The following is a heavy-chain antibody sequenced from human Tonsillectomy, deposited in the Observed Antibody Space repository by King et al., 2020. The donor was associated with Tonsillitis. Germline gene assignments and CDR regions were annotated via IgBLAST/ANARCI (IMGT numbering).Heavy chain of an antibody. CDR1: GFTFGDYA. D-gene: IGHD2/OR15-2a*01. Sequence: VQLVESGGGLVQPGRSLRLSCTGSGFTFGDYAMSWVRQAPGKGLEWVGFIRSKAYGGTTEYAASVKGRFTISRDDSKSIAYLRMNSLKTEDTAVYYCARDQYFGFDNWGQGTLVTVSS. CDR2: IRSKAYGGTT. V-gene: IGHV3-49*04. J-gene: IGHJ4*02. CDR3: ARDQYFGFDN.